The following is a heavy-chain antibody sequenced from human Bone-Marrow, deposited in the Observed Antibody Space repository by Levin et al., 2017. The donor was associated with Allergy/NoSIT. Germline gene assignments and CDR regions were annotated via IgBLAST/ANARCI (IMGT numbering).Heavy chain of an antibody. Sequence: AGGSLRLSCAASGFTFSDYYMSWIRQAPGKGLEWVSYISSSGSTIYYADSVKGRFTISRDNAKNSLYLQMNSLRAEDTAVYYCARDYTELKYGGNFWNRFDPWGQGTLVTVSS. CDR1: GFTFSDYY. D-gene: IGHD4-23*01. V-gene: IGHV3-11*01. J-gene: IGHJ5*02. CDR2: ISSSGSTI. CDR3: ARDYTELKYGGNFWNRFDP.